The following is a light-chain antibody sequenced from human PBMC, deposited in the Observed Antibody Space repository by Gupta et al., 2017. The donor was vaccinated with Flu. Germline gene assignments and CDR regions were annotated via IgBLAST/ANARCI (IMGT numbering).Light chain of an antibody. Sequence: QLVLTQSPSASASLGASVKLTCTLSSGHSSYAIAWHQQQPEKGPRYLMKLNSDGSHSKGDGIPDRFSGASSCAERYLKIYRRQSEDDADDYWQKWGTGIQGCWVFGGGTKLTVL. J-gene: IGLJ3*02. CDR3: QKWGTGIQGCWV. CDR2: LNSDGSH. V-gene: IGLV4-69*01. CDR1: SGHSSYA.